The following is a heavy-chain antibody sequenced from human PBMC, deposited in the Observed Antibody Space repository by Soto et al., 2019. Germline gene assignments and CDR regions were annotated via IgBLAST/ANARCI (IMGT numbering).Heavy chain of an antibody. CDR1: GGSFSGYY. CDR2: INHSGST. D-gene: IGHD2-2*02. CDR3: ARDAPHCSSTSCYTRGGLIDY. J-gene: IGHJ4*02. Sequence: PSETLSLTCAVYGGSFSGYYWSWIRQPPGKGLEWIGEINHSGSTNYNPSLKSRVTTSVDTSKNQFSLKLSSVTAADTAVYYCARDAPHCSSTSCYTRGGLIDYWGQGTLVTVSS. V-gene: IGHV4-34*01.